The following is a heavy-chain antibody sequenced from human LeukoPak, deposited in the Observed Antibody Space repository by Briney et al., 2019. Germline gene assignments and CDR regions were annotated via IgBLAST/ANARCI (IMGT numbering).Heavy chain of an antibody. V-gene: IGHV1-69*13. CDR3: ALGGLEQGNFDY. CDR2: IIPIFGTA. D-gene: IGHD1/OR15-1a*01. J-gene: IGHJ4*02. CDR1: GGTFSSYA. Sequence: SVKVSCKASGGTFSSYAISWVRQAPGQGLEWMGGIIPIFGTANYAQKFQGRVTITADESTSTAYMELSSLRSEDTAVYYCALGGLEQGNFDYWGQGTLVTVSS.